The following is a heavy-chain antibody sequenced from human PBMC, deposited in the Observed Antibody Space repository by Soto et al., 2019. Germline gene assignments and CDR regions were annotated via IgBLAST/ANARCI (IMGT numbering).Heavy chain of an antibody. D-gene: IGHD3-22*01. V-gene: IGHV4-30-2*01. CDR2: IYHSGST. CDR3: ASAPARYYYDRSGYYYGDYFDY. J-gene: IGHJ4*02. CDR1: GDSISSGGYS. Sequence: QLQLQESGSGLVKPSQTLSLTCAVSGDSISSGGYSWSWIRQPPGKGLEWIGYIYHSGSTYYNPYIKSRSTLSVGTSKNQYSTNLSSVPAADTAGYYCASAPARYYYDRSGYYYGDYFDYWGQGTLVTVSS.